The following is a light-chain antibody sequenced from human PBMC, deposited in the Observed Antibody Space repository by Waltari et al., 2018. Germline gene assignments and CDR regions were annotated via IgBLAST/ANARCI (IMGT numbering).Light chain of an antibody. CDR1: SGYSNYA. J-gene: IGLJ2*01. V-gene: IGLV4-69*01. Sequence: QLVLTQSPSASASLGASVKLTCTLSSGYSNYAIAWHQQQSEKGPRFLMKVNADGSEKKGDGIPDRFAGSSSGAERCRTISSLQSEDEADYYCQTWGAGIVVFGGGTTLTVL. CDR2: VNADGSE. CDR3: QTWGAGIVV.